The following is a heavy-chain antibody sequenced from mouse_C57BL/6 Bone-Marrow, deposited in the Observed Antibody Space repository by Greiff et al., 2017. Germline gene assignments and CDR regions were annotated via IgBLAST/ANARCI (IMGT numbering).Heavy chain of an antibody. Sequence: EVQVVESGGGLVKPGGSLKLSCAASGFTFSDYGMPWVRQAPEKGLEWVAYISSGSSTIYYADTVKGRFTISRDNDKNTLFLQMTSLRSEDTAMYYCARGGYPHYYAMDYWGQGTSVTVSS. CDR1: GFTFSDYG. V-gene: IGHV5-17*01. D-gene: IGHD2-2*01. CDR2: ISSGSSTI. CDR3: ARGGYPHYYAMDY. J-gene: IGHJ4*01.